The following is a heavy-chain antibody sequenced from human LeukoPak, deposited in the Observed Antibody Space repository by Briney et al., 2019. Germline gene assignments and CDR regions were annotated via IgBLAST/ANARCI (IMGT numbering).Heavy chain of an antibody. J-gene: IGHJ4*02. D-gene: IGHD5-12*01. CDR3: ARLGATIEGNFDY. CDR2: IIPIFGTA. Sequence: ASVKVSCKASGGTFSSYAISWVRQAPGQGLEWMGGIIPIFGTANYAQKFQGRVTITADKSTSTAYMELSSLRSEDTAVYYCARLGATIEGNFDYWGQGTLVTVSS. V-gene: IGHV1-69*06. CDR1: GGTFSSYA.